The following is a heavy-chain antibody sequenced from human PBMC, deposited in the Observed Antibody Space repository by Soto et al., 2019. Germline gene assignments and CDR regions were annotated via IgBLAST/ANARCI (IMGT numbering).Heavy chain of an antibody. CDR3: ARRGRGSYHSYYYYMDV. J-gene: IGHJ6*03. CDR2: IYYSGST. V-gene: IGHV4-39*01. CDR1: GGSISSSSYY. D-gene: IGHD1-26*01. Sequence: SETLSLTCTVSGGSISSSSYYWVWIRQPPGKGLEWIGSIYYSGSTYYNQSLKSRVTISVETSKNQFSLKLSSVTAADTAVYYCARRGRGSYHSYYYYMDVWGKGTTVTVSS.